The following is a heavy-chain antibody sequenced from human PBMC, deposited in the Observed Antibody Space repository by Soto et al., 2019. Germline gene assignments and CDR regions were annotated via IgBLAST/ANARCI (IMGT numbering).Heavy chain of an antibody. Sequence: ASVKVSCKASGYTFTSCGISWVRQAPGQGLEWMGWISAYNGNTNYSQKFQGRVTITRDTSASTAYMELSSLRSEDTAVYYCARDQLGESITMVRGGMDVWGQGTTVTVSS. CDR2: ISAYNGNT. CDR1: GYTFTSCG. J-gene: IGHJ6*02. CDR3: ARDQLGESITMVRGGMDV. V-gene: IGHV1-18*01. D-gene: IGHD3-10*01.